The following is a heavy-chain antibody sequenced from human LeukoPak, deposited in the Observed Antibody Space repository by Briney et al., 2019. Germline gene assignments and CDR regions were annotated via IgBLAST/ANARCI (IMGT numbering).Heavy chain of an antibody. CDR1: GFTFGDYA. J-gene: IGHJ4*02. Sequence: GRSLRLSCSTSGFTFGDYAMSWVRQAPGKGLERVGFIQAKAYGGATKYAASVNGRFSISRDDSQSIANLQMNDLKTEDTAVYYCTRAPHPRCSSSGCYLDYWGQGTLVTVSS. CDR3: TRAPHPRCSSSGCYLDY. D-gene: IGHD2-2*01. V-gene: IGHV3-49*04. CDR2: IQAKAYGGAT.